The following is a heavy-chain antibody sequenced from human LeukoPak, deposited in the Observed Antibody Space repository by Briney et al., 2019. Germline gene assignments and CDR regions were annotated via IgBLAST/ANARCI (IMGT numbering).Heavy chain of an antibody. CDR3: AKSATVTTVYFQH. Sequence: PGRSLRLSCAASGFTFDDYAMHWVRQAPGKGLEWVSGISWNSGSIGYADSVKGRFTISRDNAKNSLYLQMNSLRAEDTALYYCAKSATVTTVYFQHWGQGTLVTVSS. CDR2: ISWNSGSI. CDR1: GFTFDDYA. D-gene: IGHD4-17*01. V-gene: IGHV3-9*01. J-gene: IGHJ1*01.